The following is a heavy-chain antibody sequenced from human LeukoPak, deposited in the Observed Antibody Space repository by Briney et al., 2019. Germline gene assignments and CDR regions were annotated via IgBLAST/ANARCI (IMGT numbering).Heavy chain of an antibody. D-gene: IGHD4-17*01. Sequence: ASVKVSCKSSGYTLTTYGITWVRQAPGQGLEWMGWISTDNGDTNYAQKLQGRVTMTTDTSTSTAYMELRSLRSDDTAVYYCARDNGDALDYWGQGTLVTVSS. CDR1: GYTLTTYG. J-gene: IGHJ4*02. V-gene: IGHV1-18*01. CDR3: ARDNGDALDY. CDR2: ISTDNGDT.